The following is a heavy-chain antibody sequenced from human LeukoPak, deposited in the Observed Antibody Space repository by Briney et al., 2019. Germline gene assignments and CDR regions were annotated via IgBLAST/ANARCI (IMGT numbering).Heavy chain of an antibody. CDR2: TYHTSKWFS. D-gene: IGHD2-21*01. CDR1: GDNVSSNSAA. CDR3: ARDNFAGRCDFDY. V-gene: IGHV6-1*01. Sequence: SQTLSLTCALSGDNVSSNSAAWSWIRQSPSRGLEWLGRTYHTSKWFSEYAVSLKSRITINPDTAKNQFSLKLNSVSPEDTAVYYCARDNFAGRCDFDYWGQGTLVTVSS. J-gene: IGHJ4*02.